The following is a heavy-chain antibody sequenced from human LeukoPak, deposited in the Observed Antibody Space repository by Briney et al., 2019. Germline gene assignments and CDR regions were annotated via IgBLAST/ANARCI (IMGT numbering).Heavy chain of an antibody. J-gene: IGHJ6*02. V-gene: IGHV3-48*01. D-gene: IGHD2-15*01. Sequence: GGSLRLSCAASEFTFSSYSMNWVRQAPGKGLEWVSDITNSGNSKNYADSVKGRFTISRDNTKNSLYLQMNSLRAEDTAVYYCAKASRRYCSGGSCYSYYYYYGMDVWGQGTTVTVSS. CDR2: ITNSGNSK. CDR3: AKASRRYCSGGSCYSYYYYYGMDV. CDR1: EFTFSSYS.